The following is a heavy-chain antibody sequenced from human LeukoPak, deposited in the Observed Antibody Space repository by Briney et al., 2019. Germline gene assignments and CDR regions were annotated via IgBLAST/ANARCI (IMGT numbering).Heavy chain of an antibody. V-gene: IGHV3-48*01. CDR1: GFTFSSYS. CDR3: ARDTYYYDSSCYRGDY. Sequence: PGGSLRLSCAASGFTFSSYSMNWVRQAPGKGLEWVSYISSSSSTIYYADSVKGRFTISRDNAKNSLYLQMNSLRAEDTAVYYCARDTYYYDSSCYRGDYWGQGTLVTVSS. D-gene: IGHD3-22*01. CDR2: ISSSSSTI. J-gene: IGHJ4*02.